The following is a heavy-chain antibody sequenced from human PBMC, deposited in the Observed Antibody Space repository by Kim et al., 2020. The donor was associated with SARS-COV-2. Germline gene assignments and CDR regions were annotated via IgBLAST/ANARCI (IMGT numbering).Heavy chain of an antibody. CDR3: ARGRITIFGVVTDFDY. Sequence: SETLSLTCTVSGGSISSGGYYWSWIRQHPGKGLEWIGYTYYSGSTYYNPSLKSRVTISVDTSKNQFSLKLSSVTAADTAVYYCARGRITIFGVVTDFDYWGQGTLVTVSS. CDR2: TYYSGST. V-gene: IGHV4-31*03. D-gene: IGHD3-3*01. J-gene: IGHJ4*02. CDR1: GGSISSGGYY.